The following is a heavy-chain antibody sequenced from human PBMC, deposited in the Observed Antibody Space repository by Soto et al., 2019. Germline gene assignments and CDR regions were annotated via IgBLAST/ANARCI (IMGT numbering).Heavy chain of an antibody. CDR3: ARGLYYYGSGTHDAFDI. Sequence: QVQLVQSGAEVKKPGASVKVSCKASGYTFTSYDINWVRQATGQGLEWMGWMNPNSGNTGYAQKFQGRVTMTRNTSISTAYMELSSLGSGDTAVYYCARGLYYYGSGTHDAFDIWGQGTMVTVSS. J-gene: IGHJ3*02. V-gene: IGHV1-8*01. CDR2: MNPNSGNT. D-gene: IGHD3-10*01. CDR1: GYTFTSYD.